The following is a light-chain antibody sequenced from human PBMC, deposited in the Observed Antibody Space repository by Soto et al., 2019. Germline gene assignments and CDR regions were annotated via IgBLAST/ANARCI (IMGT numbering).Light chain of an antibody. CDR1: QSVSSN. V-gene: IGKV3-15*01. CDR2: GAS. Sequence: EIVMTQSPATLSVSPGERATLSCRASQSVSSNLAWYQQKPGQAPMLLIYGASTRATGIPGRFSGIGSGTEFTLTISSLQSEDFAVYYCQQYNNWPYTFGQGTKLEIK. J-gene: IGKJ2*01. CDR3: QQYNNWPYT.